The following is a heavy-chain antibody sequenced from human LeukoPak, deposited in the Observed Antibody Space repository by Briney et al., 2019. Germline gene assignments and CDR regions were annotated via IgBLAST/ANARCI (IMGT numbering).Heavy chain of an antibody. J-gene: IGHJ4*02. CDR1: GFTFSNYA. Sequence: GGSLRLSCAASGFTFSNYAMHWVRQAPGKGLEYVSTISSNEVSTYYANSVKGRFTISRGNSKNTLYLQMGSLRAEDMAVYYCARGVVGSSGWSNYFDYWGQGTLVTVSS. CDR2: ISSNEVST. V-gene: IGHV3-64*01. D-gene: IGHD6-19*01. CDR3: ARGVVGSSGWSNYFDY.